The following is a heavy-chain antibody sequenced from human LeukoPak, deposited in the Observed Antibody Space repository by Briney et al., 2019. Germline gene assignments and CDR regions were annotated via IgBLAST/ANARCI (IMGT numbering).Heavy chain of an antibody. CDR3: VRAGYGLGSYLPYGMDD. D-gene: IGHD3-10*01. CDR2: ISDTDDST. CDR1: GFTFSSYA. J-gene: IGHJ6*02. Sequence: PGGSLRLSCAASGFTFSSYAMNWVRQAPGKGLEWVSSISDTDDSTYYADSVKGRFTISRDNSKNTLYLQMNSLRAEDTAVYYCVRAGYGLGSYLPYGMDDWGQGTTVTVSS. V-gene: IGHV3-23*01.